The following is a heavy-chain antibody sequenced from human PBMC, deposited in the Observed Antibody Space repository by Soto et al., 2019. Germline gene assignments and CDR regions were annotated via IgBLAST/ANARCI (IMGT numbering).Heavy chain of an antibody. CDR1: GFTFSSYA. Sequence: EVQLLESGGGLVQPGGSLRLSCAASGFTFSSYAMSWVRQAPGKGLEWVSAISGRGGNTYYADSVKGRFTISRDNSKNTLYLQMNSLRAEATAVYYCAHEGGSYRGGSFDYWGQGTLVTVSS. D-gene: IGHD3-16*02. J-gene: IGHJ4*02. CDR3: AHEGGSYRGGSFDY. V-gene: IGHV3-23*01. CDR2: ISGRGGNT.